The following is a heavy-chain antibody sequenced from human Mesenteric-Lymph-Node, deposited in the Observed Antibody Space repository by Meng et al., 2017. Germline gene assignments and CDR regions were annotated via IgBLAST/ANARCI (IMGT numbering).Heavy chain of an antibody. CDR2: IHSSGST. V-gene: IGHV4-59*08. Sequence: QVQLQGAAPGLVKPSEPLSLSCSVSGGSISSYYWSWIRQPPGKGLEWIAYIHSSGSTNYNPSLKSRVTMSVDTSKNQFSLNMRSVTAADTAVYYCARHPSWGTGSIHFWGQGTLVTVSS. CDR3: ARHPSWGTGSIHF. D-gene: IGHD1-1*01. CDR1: GGSISSYY. J-gene: IGHJ4*02.